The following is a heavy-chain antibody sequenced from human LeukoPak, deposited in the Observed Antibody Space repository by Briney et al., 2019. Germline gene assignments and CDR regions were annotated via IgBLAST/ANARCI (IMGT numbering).Heavy chain of an antibody. D-gene: IGHD1-1*01. V-gene: IGHV4-59*08. CDR2: VYNSGFT. Sequence: SETLSLTCTVSGASITNYYWSWVRQPPGKGLEWIGYVYNSGFTNYNPSLKGRVTISEDASKNQLSLKLSSVTAADTAVYYCARWNGGFNYWGQGTLVTVSS. CDR3: ARWNGGFNY. J-gene: IGHJ4*02. CDR1: GASITNYY.